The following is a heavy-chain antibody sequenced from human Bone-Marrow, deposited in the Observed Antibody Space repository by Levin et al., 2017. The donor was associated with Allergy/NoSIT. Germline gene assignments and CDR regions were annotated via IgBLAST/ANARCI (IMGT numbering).Heavy chain of an antibody. CDR2: VSWNSGTI. CDR1: GFTFTDYA. V-gene: IGHV3-9*01. D-gene: IGHD4-23*01. CDR3: ARHKDYGGNGYYYYGMEV. J-gene: IGHJ6*02. Sequence: SLKISCAASGFTFTDYAIHWIRQAPGRGLEWVSGVSWNSGTIGYADSVKGRFTISRDNAKNSLYLQMNSLRTEDTALYFCARHKDYGGNGYYYYGMEVWGQGTTVTVS.